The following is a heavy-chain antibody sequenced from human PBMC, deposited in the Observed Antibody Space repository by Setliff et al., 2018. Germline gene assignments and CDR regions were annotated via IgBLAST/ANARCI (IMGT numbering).Heavy chain of an antibody. Sequence: PSETLSLTCTVSGGSVSSDSYYWSWIRQPAGKGLEWIGHIYTRGSTNYNPSLKSRFTISVDTSKNQFSLKLSSVTAADTAVYYCARKDSSSWSCDYWGQGTLVTVSS. CDR1: GGSVSSDSYY. CDR3: ARKDSSSWSCDY. D-gene: IGHD6-13*01. V-gene: IGHV4-61*09. CDR2: IYTRGST. J-gene: IGHJ4*02.